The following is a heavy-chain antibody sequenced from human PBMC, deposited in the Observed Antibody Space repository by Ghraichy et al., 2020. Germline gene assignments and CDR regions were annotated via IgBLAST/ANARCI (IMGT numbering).Heavy chain of an antibody. CDR3: AREYCRGGRCYFGTGGSHFDD. CDR2: IKSDGSTT. J-gene: IGHJ4*02. Sequence: GGSLRLSCAASGFTLSNYWMHWVRLVPGKGLVWVSRIKSDGSTTSYADSVKGRFTISRDNAKNTLYLQMNSLRAEDTAVYYCAREYCRGGRCYFGTGGSHFDDWGQGTLGTVSS. CDR1: GFTLSNYW. V-gene: IGHV3-74*01. D-gene: IGHD2-15*01.